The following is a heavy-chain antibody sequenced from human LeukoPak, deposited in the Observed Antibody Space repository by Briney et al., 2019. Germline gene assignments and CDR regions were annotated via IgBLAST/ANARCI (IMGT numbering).Heavy chain of an antibody. V-gene: IGHV3-48*03. J-gene: IGHJ3*02. CDR2: ISGGGDTM. CDR3: ATGTSSSWGLDI. Sequence: GGSLRLSCAASGFTFSSYEMNWVRQAPGKGLEWVSYISGGGDTMYYADSVKGRFTVSRNNAKNSLYLQMSSLRAEDTAVYYCATGTSSSWGLDIWGQGTMVTVSS. CDR1: GFTFSSYE. D-gene: IGHD6-6*01.